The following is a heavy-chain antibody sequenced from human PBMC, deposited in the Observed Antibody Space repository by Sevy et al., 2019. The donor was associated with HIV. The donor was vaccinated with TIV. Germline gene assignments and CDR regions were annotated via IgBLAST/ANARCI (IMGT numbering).Heavy chain of an antibody. J-gene: IGHJ4*02. CDR1: GYTFTGYY. Sequence: ASVKVSCKASGYTFTGYYMHWVRQAPGQGLEWMGWINPNSGGTNYAQKFQGRVTMTRDTSISTAYMELSRLRSDDTAMYYCASPLTTTTDYDSSGYADYWGQGTLVTVSS. D-gene: IGHD3-22*01. V-gene: IGHV1-2*02. CDR2: INPNSGGT. CDR3: ASPLTTTTDYDSSGYADY.